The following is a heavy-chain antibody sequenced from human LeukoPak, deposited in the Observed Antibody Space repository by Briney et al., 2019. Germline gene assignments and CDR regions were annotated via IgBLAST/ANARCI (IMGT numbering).Heavy chain of an antibody. D-gene: IGHD6-19*01. Sequence: GVSLRLSCAASGFTFSSYSMNWVRQAPGKGLEWVSSISSSICYIYYADSLKGRFTISNDNADNSLYLQMNSLRAEYTAVYYCARATGPRGGWYSGWGQGTLVTVSS. CDR1: GFTFSSYS. CDR3: ARATGPRGGWYSG. CDR2: ISSSICYI. V-gene: IGHV3-21*01. J-gene: IGHJ4*02.